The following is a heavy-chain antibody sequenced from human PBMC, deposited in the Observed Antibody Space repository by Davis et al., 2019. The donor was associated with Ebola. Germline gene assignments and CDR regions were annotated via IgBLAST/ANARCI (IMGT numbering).Heavy chain of an antibody. CDR2: IDPSDSYT. J-gene: IGHJ6*02. CDR3: ASNTRYYYYGMDV. CDR1: GYSFTSYW. Sequence: GESLKISCKGSGYSFTSYWISWVRQMPGKGLEWMGRIDPSDSYTNSSPSFQGHVTISADKSISTAYLQWSSLKASDPAMYYCASNTRYYYYGMDVWGQGTTVTVSS. V-gene: IGHV5-10-1*01.